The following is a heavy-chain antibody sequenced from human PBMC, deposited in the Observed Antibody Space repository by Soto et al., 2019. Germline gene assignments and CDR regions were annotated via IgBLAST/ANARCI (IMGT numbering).Heavy chain of an antibody. CDR2: IYWDDEK. Sequence: QITLKESGPTLVKPTQTLTLTCTFSGFSLSTSGVGVGWIRQPPGNALEWLAIIYWDDEKRYSPSLKTRLTVTKDTSKNQVVLTMTNVDPVDTATYYCAHRAYFDSGKQFDYWGQGTLVSVSS. CDR1: GFSLSTSGVG. D-gene: IGHD3-10*01. V-gene: IGHV2-5*02. J-gene: IGHJ4*02. CDR3: AHRAYFDSGKQFDY.